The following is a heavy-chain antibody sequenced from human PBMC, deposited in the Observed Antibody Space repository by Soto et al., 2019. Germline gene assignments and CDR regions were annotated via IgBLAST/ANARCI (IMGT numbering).Heavy chain of an antibody. Sequence: EVQLVESGGGLVQPGESLRLSCAASGFIFGNFWMSWVRQAPGKGLEWVANIKQDGSEKYYVDSVKGRFTLSRDNAKNSLHLQMNSLKAEDTAVYFCAKERDNGADRYYFDDWGQGTLVTVSS. CDR2: IKQDGSEK. CDR1: GFIFGNFW. J-gene: IGHJ4*02. CDR3: AKERDNGADRYYFDD. D-gene: IGHD2-8*01. V-gene: IGHV3-7*03.